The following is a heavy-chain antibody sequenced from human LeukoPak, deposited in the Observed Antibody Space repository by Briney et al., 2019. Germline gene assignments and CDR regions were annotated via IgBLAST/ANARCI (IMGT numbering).Heavy chain of an antibody. CDR2: INHSGST. V-gene: IGHV4-34*01. J-gene: IGHJ5*02. Sequence: PSETLSLTCAVYGGSFSDYYWTWIRQPPGKGLEWIGEINHSGSTNYNPSLKSRVTISADTSKNQFSLKLNSVTAADTVVYYCARALGATVGSWGQGILVTVSS. D-gene: IGHD4-23*01. CDR3: ARALGATVGS. CDR1: GGSFSDYY.